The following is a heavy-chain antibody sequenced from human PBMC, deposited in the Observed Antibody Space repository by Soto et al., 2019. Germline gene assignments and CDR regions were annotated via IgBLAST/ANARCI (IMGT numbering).Heavy chain of an antibody. Sequence: GSLRLSCAASGFTFSSYAMSCVRQAPGKGLEWVSAISGSGGSTYYADSVKGRFTISRDNSKNTLYLQMNSLRAEDTAVYYCASHVLRFLEWLFSFDYWGQGTLVTAPQ. V-gene: IGHV3-23*01. CDR2: ISGSGGST. J-gene: IGHJ4*02. D-gene: IGHD3-3*01. CDR3: ASHVLRFLEWLFSFDY. CDR1: GFTFSSYA.